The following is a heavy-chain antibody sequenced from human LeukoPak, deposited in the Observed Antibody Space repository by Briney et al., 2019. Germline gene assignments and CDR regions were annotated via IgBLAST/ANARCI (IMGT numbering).Heavy chain of an antibody. Sequence: GGSLRLSCAASGFTFSSYGMHWVRQAPGKGLEWVAVISYDGSNKYYADSVKGRFTISRDNSKNTLYLQMNSLRAEDTAVYYCAKDQGYDSSYFDYRGRGTLVTVSS. CDR3: AKDQGYDSSYFDY. V-gene: IGHV3-30*18. J-gene: IGHJ4*02. D-gene: IGHD3-22*01. CDR1: GFTFSSYG. CDR2: ISYDGSNK.